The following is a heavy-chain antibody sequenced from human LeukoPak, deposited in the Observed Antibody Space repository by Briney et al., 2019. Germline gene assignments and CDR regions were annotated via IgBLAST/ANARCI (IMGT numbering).Heavy chain of an antibody. V-gene: IGHV3-33*05. CDR1: GFSFSSYG. CDR2: ISYDGSNK. Sequence: GGSLRLSCGASGFSFSSYGMHWVRQAPGKGLEWVAVISYDGSNKYYADSVKGRFTISRDNARNSLYLQMNSLRGEDTAVYYCARTQLDLDGFDIWGQGTTVTVSS. D-gene: IGHD1-1*01. CDR3: ARTQLDLDGFDI. J-gene: IGHJ3*02.